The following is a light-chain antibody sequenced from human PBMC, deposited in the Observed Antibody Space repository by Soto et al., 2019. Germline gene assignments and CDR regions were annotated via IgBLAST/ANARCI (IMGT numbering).Light chain of an antibody. J-gene: IGKJ1*01. CDR3: QQYGSSPPVT. Sequence: DIQMTQSPSTLSASVGDRVTITCRASQSISSWLAWYQQKPGKAPKLLIYDASSLESGVPSRFSGSGSGTEFTLTITSLQPDDFAVYYCQQYGSSPPVTFGQGTKVDIK. CDR2: DAS. CDR1: QSISSW. V-gene: IGKV1-5*01.